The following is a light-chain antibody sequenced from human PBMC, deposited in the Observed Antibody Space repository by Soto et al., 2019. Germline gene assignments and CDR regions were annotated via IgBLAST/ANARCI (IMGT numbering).Light chain of an antibody. CDR2: KAA. V-gene: IGKV1-5*03. Sequence: DIQMTQSPSTLSGSVGDRVTITCRASQTMSSWLAWYQQKPGKAPKLLIYKAATLKSGVPSRFSGSGSGTEFTLTISSRQPDDFATYYCQHYNSYSEAFGQGTKVELK. CDR1: QTMSSW. J-gene: IGKJ1*01. CDR3: QHYNSYSEA.